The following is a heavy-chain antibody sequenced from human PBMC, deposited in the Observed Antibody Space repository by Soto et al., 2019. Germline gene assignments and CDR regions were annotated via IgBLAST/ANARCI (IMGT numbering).Heavy chain of an antibody. D-gene: IGHD2-2*01. CDR3: ARMTALGYCSSTSCYAVNDAFDI. Sequence: ASVKVSCKASGYTFTGYYMHWVRQAPGQGLEWMGWINPNSGGTNYAQKFQGWVTMTRDTSISTAYMELGRLRSDDTAVYYCARMTALGYCSSTSCYAVNDAFDIWGQGTMVTVSS. CDR2: INPNSGGT. J-gene: IGHJ3*02. V-gene: IGHV1-2*04. CDR1: GYTFTGYY.